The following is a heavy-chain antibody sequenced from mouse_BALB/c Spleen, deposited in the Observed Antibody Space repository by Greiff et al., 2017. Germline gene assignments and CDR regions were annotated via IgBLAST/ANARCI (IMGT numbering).Heavy chain of an antibody. CDR3: ASYDGYWAWFAY. V-gene: IGHV14-3*02. CDR1: GFNIKDTY. Sequence: EVQLQQSGAELVKPGASVKLSCTASGFNIKDTYMHWVKQRPEQGLEWIGRIDPANGNTKYDPKFQGKATITADTSSNTAYLQLSSLTSEDTAVYYCASYDGYWAWFAYWGQGTLVTVSA. J-gene: IGHJ3*01. D-gene: IGHD2-3*01. CDR2: IDPANGNT.